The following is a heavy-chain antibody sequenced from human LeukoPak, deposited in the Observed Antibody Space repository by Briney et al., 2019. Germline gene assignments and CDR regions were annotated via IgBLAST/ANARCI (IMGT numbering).Heavy chain of an antibody. J-gene: IGHJ4*02. Sequence: ASVKVSCNVSGYTLTELSMHWVRQAPGKGLEWMGGFDPEDGEIIYAQKFQGRVTMTEDTSTDTAYMELSSLRSEDTAVYYCATGRGIQLWYGAPPLNYWGQGTLVTVSS. CDR1: GYTLTELS. V-gene: IGHV1-24*01. D-gene: IGHD5-18*01. CDR2: FDPEDGEI. CDR3: ATGRGIQLWYGAPPLNY.